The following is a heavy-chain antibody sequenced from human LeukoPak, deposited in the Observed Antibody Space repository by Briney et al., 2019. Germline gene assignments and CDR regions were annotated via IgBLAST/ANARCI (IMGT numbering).Heavy chain of an antibody. J-gene: IGHJ3*01. Sequence: GGSLRLSCAASGFTFSSYAMSWVRQAPGKGLEWVSAISGSGGSTYYADSVKGRFTISRDNSKNALYLQMNSLRAEDTAVYYCATLFSDDVFDFWGKGKMVTFSS. CDR2: ISGSGGST. V-gene: IGHV3-23*01. CDR3: ATLFSDDVFDF. CDR1: GFTFSSYA.